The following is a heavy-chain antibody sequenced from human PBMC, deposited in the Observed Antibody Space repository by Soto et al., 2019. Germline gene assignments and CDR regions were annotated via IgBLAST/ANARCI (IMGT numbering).Heavy chain of an antibody. CDR3: GRVSRYGSGSYYALGSFDY. Sequence: ASVKVSCKASGYTFTSYGISWVRQAPGQGLEWMGWISAYNGNTNYAQKLQGRVTMTTDTSTSTAYMELRSLRSDDTAVYYCGRVSRYGSGSYYALGSFDYWGQGTLVTVSS. CDR1: GYTFTSYG. D-gene: IGHD3-10*01. V-gene: IGHV1-18*01. J-gene: IGHJ4*02. CDR2: ISAYNGNT.